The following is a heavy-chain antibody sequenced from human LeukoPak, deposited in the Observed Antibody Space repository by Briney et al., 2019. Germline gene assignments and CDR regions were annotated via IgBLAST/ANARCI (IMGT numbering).Heavy chain of an antibody. CDR2: ISGSGGST. J-gene: IGHJ6*04. CDR1: GFTFSSYA. D-gene: IGHD6-13*01. Sequence: GGSLRLSCVASGFTFSSYAMSWVRQAPGKGLEWVSAISGSGGSTYYADSVKGRFTISRDNSKNTLYLQMNSLRAEDTAVYYCAKEPVYYSSPLLLDVWGKGTTVTVSS. CDR3: AKEPVYYSSPLLLDV. V-gene: IGHV3-23*01.